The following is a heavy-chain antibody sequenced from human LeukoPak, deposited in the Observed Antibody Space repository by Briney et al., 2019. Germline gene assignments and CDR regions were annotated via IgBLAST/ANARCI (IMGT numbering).Heavy chain of an antibody. V-gene: IGHV4-61*08. CDR2: IYYSGST. CDR3: ARHKAARYYFDY. D-gene: IGHD6-25*01. Sequence: SETLSLTCTVSGGSISSGGYSWSWIRQHPGKGLEWIGYIYYSGSTNYNPSLKSRVTISVDTSKNQFSLKLSSVTAADTAVYYCARHKAARYYFDYWGQGTLVTVSS. J-gene: IGHJ4*02. CDR1: GGSISSGGYS.